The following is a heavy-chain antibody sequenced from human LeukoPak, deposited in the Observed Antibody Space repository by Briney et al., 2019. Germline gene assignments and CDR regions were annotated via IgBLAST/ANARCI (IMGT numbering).Heavy chain of an antibody. CDR2: IYYSGST. D-gene: IGHD2-2*01. CDR3: ARHRDIVVVMFDY. J-gene: IGHJ4*02. CDR1: GGSISSSSYY. Sequence: SETLSRTCTVSGGSISSSSYYWGWIRQPPGKGLEWIGSIYYSGSTYYNPSLKSRVTISVDTSKNQFSLKLSSVTAADTAVYYCARHRDIVVVMFDYWGQGTLVTVSS. V-gene: IGHV4-39*01.